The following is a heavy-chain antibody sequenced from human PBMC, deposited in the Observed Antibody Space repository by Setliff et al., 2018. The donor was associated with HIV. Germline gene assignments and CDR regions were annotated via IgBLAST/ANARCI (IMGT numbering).Heavy chain of an antibody. CDR1: GGTFRSQA. CDR3: ARGGWSGGGPLHYSYYYLDV. V-gene: IGHV1-69*13. CDR2: LISMFKIP. Sequence: SVKVSCKTSGGTFRSQAISWVRQAPGQGLEWMGGLISMFKIPQIAQKFQGRVTITADESTSTAYMGLSSLTSEDTAVYYCARGGWSGGGPLHYSYYYLDVWDQGTAVTVSS. J-gene: IGHJ6*02. D-gene: IGHD2-15*01.